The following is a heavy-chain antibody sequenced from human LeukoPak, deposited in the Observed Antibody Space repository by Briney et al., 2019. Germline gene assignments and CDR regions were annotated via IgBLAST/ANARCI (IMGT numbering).Heavy chain of an antibody. CDR1: GGSISGYY. CDR3: ARGNHYYDSSAYLAWESFQH. J-gene: IGHJ1*01. D-gene: IGHD3-22*01. CDR2: IYSTGST. V-gene: IGHV4-59*01. Sequence: PSETLSLTCTVSGGSISGYYWSWIRQSPEKGLESIGFIYSTGSTNYNPSLKSRVTISVDTSKNQFSLKLSSVTAADTAVYYCARGNHYYDSSAYLAWESFQHWGQGTLVTVSS.